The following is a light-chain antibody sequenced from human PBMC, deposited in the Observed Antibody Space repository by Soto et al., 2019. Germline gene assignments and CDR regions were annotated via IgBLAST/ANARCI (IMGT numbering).Light chain of an antibody. CDR2: AAS. J-gene: IGKJ5*01. V-gene: IGKV1-8*01. CDR3: QQYYSYPIT. CDR1: QSISSY. Sequence: IQMTQSPPSLSASVVGRVTMTLQASQSISSYLAWYQQKPGKAPKLLIYAASTLQSGVPSRFSGSGSGTDFTLTISCLQSEDYATYYCQQYYSYPITFGQGTRLEIK.